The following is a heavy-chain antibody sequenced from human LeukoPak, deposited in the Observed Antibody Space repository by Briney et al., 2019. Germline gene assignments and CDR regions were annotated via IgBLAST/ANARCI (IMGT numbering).Heavy chain of an antibody. V-gene: IGHV3-74*01. CDR3: TTDTFGARDS. D-gene: IGHD3-10*01. J-gene: IGHJ4*02. CDR1: GYTFSRYW. CDR2: INEDGSST. Sequence: PGGSLTLSCAASGYTFSRYWMHWVRQGPGKGLVWVSRINEDGSSTSYAESVRGRFTISRDNAKNTLYLQMNSLRAEDAAVYYCTTDTFGARDSWGQGTLVTVSS.